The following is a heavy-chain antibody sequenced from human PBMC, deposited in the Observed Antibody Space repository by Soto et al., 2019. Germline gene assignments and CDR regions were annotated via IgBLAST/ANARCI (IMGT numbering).Heavy chain of an antibody. Sequence: GGSLRLSCAASGFTFSTHAMAWVRQPPGKGLEWVSAISPSASDTLYADSVKGRSTISRDNSQNTLFLQMTSLRADDTAVYYCAKGGYTFAYEWGQGALVTVSS. CDR3: AKGGYTFAYE. D-gene: IGHD5-18*01. CDR2: ISPSASDT. V-gene: IGHV3-23*01. CDR1: GFTFSTHA. J-gene: IGHJ4*02.